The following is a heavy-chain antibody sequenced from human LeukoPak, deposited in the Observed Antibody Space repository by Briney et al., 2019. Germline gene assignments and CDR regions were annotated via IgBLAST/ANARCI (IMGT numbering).Heavy chain of an antibody. CDR1: GGSISTYY. D-gene: IGHD4-17*01. J-gene: IGHJ6*02. Sequence: PSETLSLTCTVSGGSISTYYWSWLRQPAGKGLEWIGRIYTGGSTNHNPSLKSRVTISVDTSKNQFSLKLSSVTAADTAVYYCAEGATTNYYYYGMDVWGQGTTVTVSS. CDR3: AEGATTNYYYYGMDV. CDR2: IYTGGST. V-gene: IGHV4-4*07.